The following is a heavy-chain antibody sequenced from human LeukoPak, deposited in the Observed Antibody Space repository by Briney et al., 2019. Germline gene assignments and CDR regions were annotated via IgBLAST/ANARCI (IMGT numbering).Heavy chain of an antibody. V-gene: IGHV3-9*01. CDR3: AKGGYSYASNFDY. CDR1: GFTFDDYA. Sequence: GGSLRLSCAASGFTFDDYAMHWVRQAPGKGLEWVSGISWNSGSIGYADSVKGRFTISRDNSKNTLYLQMNSLRAEDTAVYHCAKGGYSYASNFDYWGQGTLVTVSS. D-gene: IGHD5-18*01. CDR2: ISWNSGSI. J-gene: IGHJ4*02.